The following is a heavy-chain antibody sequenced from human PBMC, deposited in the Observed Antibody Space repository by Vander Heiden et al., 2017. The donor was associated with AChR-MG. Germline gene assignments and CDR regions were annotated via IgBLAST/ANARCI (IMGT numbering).Heavy chain of an antibody. J-gene: IGHJ3*02. CDR1: GFTSRRYG. CDR2: IRYDGSNK. D-gene: IGHD6-19*01. Sequence: QVQLVASGGGVVQPGGSLSLPCPASGFTSRRYGMHWVRQAPGKGLEWVAFIRYDGSNKYYADSVKGRFTISRDNSKNTLYLQMNSLRAEDTAVYYCAKFLAVAGSEFRAFDIWGQGTMVTVSS. CDR3: AKFLAVAGSEFRAFDI. V-gene: IGHV3-30*02.